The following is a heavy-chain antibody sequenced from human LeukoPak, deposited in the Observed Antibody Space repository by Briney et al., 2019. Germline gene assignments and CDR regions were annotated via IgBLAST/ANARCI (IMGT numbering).Heavy chain of an antibody. CDR1: GYTFTSYG. CDR3: ARDAVGATRWFDP. Sequence: GASVKVSRKASGYTFTSYGISWVRQAPGQGLEWMGWISAYNGNTNYAQKLQGRVTMTTDTSTSTAYMKLRSLRSDDTAVYYCARDAVGATRWFDPWGQGTLVTVSS. J-gene: IGHJ5*02. D-gene: IGHD1-26*01. V-gene: IGHV1-18*01. CDR2: ISAYNGNT.